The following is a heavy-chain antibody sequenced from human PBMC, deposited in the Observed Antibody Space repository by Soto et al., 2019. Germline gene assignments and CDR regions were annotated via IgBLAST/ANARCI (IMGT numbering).Heavy chain of an antibody. CDR1: GGSISSGGYY. CDR3: ARGLGEVTGTIWFDP. D-gene: IGHD1-20*01. J-gene: IGHJ5*02. Sequence: PSETLSLTCTVSGGSISSGGYYWSWIRQHPGKGLEWIGYIYYSGSTYYNPSLKSRVTISVDTSKNQFSLKLSSVTAADTAVYYCARGLGEVTGTIWFDPWGQGTLVTSPQ. CDR2: IYYSGST. V-gene: IGHV4-31*03.